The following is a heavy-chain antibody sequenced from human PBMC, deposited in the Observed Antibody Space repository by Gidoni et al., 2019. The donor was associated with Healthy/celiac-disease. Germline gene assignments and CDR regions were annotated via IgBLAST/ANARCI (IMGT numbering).Heavy chain of an antibody. CDR3: ARTIEPFGVVIFPNSNYYYYGMDV. D-gene: IGHD3-3*01. CDR2: ISAYNGNT. V-gene: IGHV1-18*01. J-gene: IGHJ6*02. CDR1: GYTFTSYG. Sequence: QVQLVQSGAEVKKPGASVKVSCKASGYTFTSYGISWVRQAPGQGLEWMGWISAYNGNTNYAQKLQGRVTMTTDTSTSTAYMELRSLRSDDTAVYYCARTIEPFGVVIFPNSNYYYYGMDVWGQGTTVTVSS.